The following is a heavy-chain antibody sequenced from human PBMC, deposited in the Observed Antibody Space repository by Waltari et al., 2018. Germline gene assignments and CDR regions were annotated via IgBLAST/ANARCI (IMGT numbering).Heavy chain of an antibody. Sequence: QVQLVQSGAEVKKPVSSVKVSCKASGGTFSSYAISWVRQAPGQGLEWMGGIIPIFGTANYAQKFQGRVTITTDESTSTAYMELSSLRSEDTAVYYCARGAFKSYGDYGSYFDYWGQGTLVTVSS. CDR2: IIPIFGTA. CDR3: ARGAFKSYGDYGSYFDY. D-gene: IGHD4-17*01. V-gene: IGHV1-69*05. J-gene: IGHJ4*02. CDR1: GGTFSSYA.